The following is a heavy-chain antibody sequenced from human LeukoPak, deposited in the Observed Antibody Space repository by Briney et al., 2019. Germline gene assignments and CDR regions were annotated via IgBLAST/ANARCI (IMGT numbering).Heavy chain of an antibody. V-gene: IGHV3-33*01. Sequence: GGSLSLSCAASGFTFSTYGRNWVRKAPGKGLKWVSDIWYNGNTYYADSVKGRFTMSRDNSKSTLYLQMNSLRAEDTAVYYCAREEGVDGTSGINNWGQGTLVIVSS. J-gene: IGHJ4*02. CDR3: AREEGVDGTSGINN. D-gene: IGHD4-23*01. CDR1: GFTFSTYG. CDR2: IWYNGNT.